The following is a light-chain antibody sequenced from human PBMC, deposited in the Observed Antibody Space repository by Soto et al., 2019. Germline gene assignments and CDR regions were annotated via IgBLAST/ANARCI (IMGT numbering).Light chain of an antibody. CDR3: RQRSAWLPCT. CDR1: QRVDASP. CDR2: VAS. J-gene: IGKJ1*01. Sequence: ESGLTQSPGTLSLSPGERATLSCRASQRVDASPLAWCQRRPGQAPRLLISVASTRSPGIPDRLSGSGSAADFILPISRLEPEDFFAYYCRQRSAWLPCTFGPGTKVDIK. V-gene: IGKV3D-20*02.